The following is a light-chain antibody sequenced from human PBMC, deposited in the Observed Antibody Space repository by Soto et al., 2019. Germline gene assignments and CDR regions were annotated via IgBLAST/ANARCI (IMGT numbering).Light chain of an antibody. Sequence: QTALTQPAPVSGFPGQSVSISCTLTSSDVGAYNYISWYQQHPGKAPKLLLSEVSNRPSGVSDRFSGSKYGNTASLTISGLQAEDEADYYCSSLTTSFTYVFGTGTKVTVL. V-gene: IGLV2-14*01. CDR2: EVS. CDR1: SSDVGAYNY. J-gene: IGLJ1*01. CDR3: SSLTTSFTYV.